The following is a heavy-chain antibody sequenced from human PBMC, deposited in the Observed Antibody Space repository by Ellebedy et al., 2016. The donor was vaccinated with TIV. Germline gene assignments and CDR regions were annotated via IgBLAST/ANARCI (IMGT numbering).Heavy chain of an antibody. D-gene: IGHD3-22*01. CDR1: GFMFRRFW. V-gene: IGHV3-7*03. CDR2: IKEDGSEK. J-gene: IGHJ6*02. CDR3: ARQGDYDSGYGIDL. Sequence: PGGSLRLSCAASGFMFRRFWMNWVRQAPGKGLEWVAKIKEDGSEKYYVDSVKGRYTISRDNAKNSVYLQMNSLRAEDTAVYYCARQGDYDSGYGIDLWGQGTTVTASS.